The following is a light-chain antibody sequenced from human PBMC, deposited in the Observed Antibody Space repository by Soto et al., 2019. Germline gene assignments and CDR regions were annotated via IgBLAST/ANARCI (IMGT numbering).Light chain of an antibody. Sequence: DIQMTQSPSTLSASVGDRVTITCRASQSISSWLAWYQQKPGKAPKLLIYDASSLESGVPSRFSGSGSGTEFTLTISSRQQDDFATYYCQQYNSYSPWTFGQGTEVEIK. J-gene: IGKJ1*01. CDR1: QSISSW. CDR3: QQYNSYSPWT. CDR2: DAS. V-gene: IGKV1-5*01.